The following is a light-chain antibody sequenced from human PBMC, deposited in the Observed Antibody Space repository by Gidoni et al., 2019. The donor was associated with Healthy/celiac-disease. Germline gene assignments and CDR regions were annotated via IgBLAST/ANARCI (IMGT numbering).Light chain of an antibody. V-gene: IGKV1-39*01. Sequence: DIQRTKSPSSLSASVGDRVTIPCRASQSITNFLNWYQQKPGKAPKPLIYAASSLQSGVPSRFSGSGSGTDFTLPISSLQPEDFTTFSCQQSYSTPYTFGQGTKLEIK. CDR3: QQSYSTPYT. J-gene: IGKJ2*01. CDR2: AAS. CDR1: QSITNF.